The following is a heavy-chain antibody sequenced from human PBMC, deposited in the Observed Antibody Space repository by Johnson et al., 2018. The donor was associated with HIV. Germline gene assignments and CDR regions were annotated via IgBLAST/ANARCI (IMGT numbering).Heavy chain of an antibody. CDR1: GFTFSSYG. V-gene: IGHV3-7*01. CDR2: MKQDGSET. J-gene: IGHJ3*02. Sequence: VQLVESGGSLVQPGGSLRLSCAASGFTFSSYGMNWVRQAPGKGMEWVANMKQDGSETSYVDSVTGRSTISRDNAKNSLYLQINSLRAEDTAVYYCARDKAMIVVVHDAFDIWGQGTMVTVSS. D-gene: IGHD3-22*01. CDR3: ARDKAMIVVVHDAFDI.